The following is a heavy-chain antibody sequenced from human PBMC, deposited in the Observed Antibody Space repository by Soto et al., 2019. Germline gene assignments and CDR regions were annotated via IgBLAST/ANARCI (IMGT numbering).Heavy chain of an antibody. V-gene: IGHV3-15*07. CDR1: GVTLSDVW. CDR3: SHGYYQYFES. D-gene: IGHD5-18*01. J-gene: IGHJ4*02. CDR2: IKSQTDGGTL. Sequence: GGSLRLSCAVSGVTLSDVWMNWVRQAPGKGPEWAGRIKSQTDGGTLDYAAPVKDRFTISRDDSQNTLYLQMNSLKTEDTAVYYCSHGYYQYFESWGQGTLVTVSS.